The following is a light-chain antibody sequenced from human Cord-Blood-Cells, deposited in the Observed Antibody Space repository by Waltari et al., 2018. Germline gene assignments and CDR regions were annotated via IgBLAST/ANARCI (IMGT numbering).Light chain of an antibody. Sequence: SYVLTQPPSVSVAPGKTARITCGGNNTGSKSVHWYQQKPGQAPVLAIYYDSDRPSGIPERFSGSNSGNTATLTISRVEAGDEADYYCQVWDSSSDHWVFGRGTKLTVL. V-gene: IGLV3-21*04. CDR2: YDS. CDR3: QVWDSSSDHWV. J-gene: IGLJ3*02. CDR1: NTGSKS.